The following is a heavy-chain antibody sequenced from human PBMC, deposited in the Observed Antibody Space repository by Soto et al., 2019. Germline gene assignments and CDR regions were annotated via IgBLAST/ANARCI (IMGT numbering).Heavy chain of an antibody. D-gene: IGHD6-19*01. Sequence: EVQLVESGGGWVQPGGSLRLACAASGFTFSSYCLSWVRQAPGQWLEWVANIKQDGSEKYYVDAVKGRFTISRDNAKKALYLQMNSLRAEDTAVYYWARGFRGGSGWYRGLDYWGQGTLVTVSS. CDR2: IKQDGSEK. CDR1: GFTFSSYC. V-gene: IGHV3-7*01. CDR3: ARGFRGGSGWYRGLDY. J-gene: IGHJ4*02.